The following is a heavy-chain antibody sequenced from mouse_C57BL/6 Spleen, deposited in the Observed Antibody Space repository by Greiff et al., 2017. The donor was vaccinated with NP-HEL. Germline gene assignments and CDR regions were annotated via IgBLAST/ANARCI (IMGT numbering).Heavy chain of an antibody. J-gene: IGHJ4*01. CDR3: ARNWDVNYAMDY. Sequence: VQLQQSGPGLVKPSQSLSLTCSVTGYSITSGYYWYWIRQFPGNKLEWMGYISYDGSNNYNPSLKNRISITPDTTKNQFFLKLNSVTTEDTATYYCARNWDVNYAMDYWGQGTSVTVSS. D-gene: IGHD4-1*01. CDR1: GYSITSGYY. V-gene: IGHV3-6*01. CDR2: ISYDGSN.